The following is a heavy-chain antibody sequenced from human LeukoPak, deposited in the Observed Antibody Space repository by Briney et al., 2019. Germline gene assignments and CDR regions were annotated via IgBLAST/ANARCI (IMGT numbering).Heavy chain of an antibody. CDR3: ARDHCSSTSCYVNWFDP. J-gene: IGHJ5*02. CDR1: GFTFSSYW. CDR2: INSDGSST. D-gene: IGHD2-2*01. V-gene: IGHV3-74*01. Sequence: GGSLRLSCAASGFTFSSYWMHWVRHAPGKGLVWVSRINSDGSSTSYADSVKGRFTISRDNAKNTLYLQMNSLRAEDTAVYYCARDHCSSTSCYVNWFDPWGQGTLVTVSS.